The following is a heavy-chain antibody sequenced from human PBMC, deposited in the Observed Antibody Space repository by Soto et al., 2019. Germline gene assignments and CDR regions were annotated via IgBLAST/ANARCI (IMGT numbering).Heavy chain of an antibody. CDR1: GGSISYNSYY. V-gene: IGHV4-39*02. CDR3: ARLVVVAPVANA. CDR2: IFYTGTT. J-gene: IGHJ5*02. D-gene: IGHD2-2*01. Sequence: SETLSLTCSVSGGSISYNSYYWGWIRQPPGKGLEWVGAIFYTGTTYYSPSLKDRVTISVDTSRNSFSLNLTSVTAADTAVYFCARLVVVAPVANAWGQGTLVTVSS.